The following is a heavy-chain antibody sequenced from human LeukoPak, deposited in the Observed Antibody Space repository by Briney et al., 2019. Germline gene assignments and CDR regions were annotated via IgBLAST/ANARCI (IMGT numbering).Heavy chain of an antibody. CDR1: GDSVSRSDSY. CDR3: ARRRYYDGSGYLE. Sequence: SETLSLTCSVSGDSVSRSDSYWDWICQPPGTGLEWIGTIYYSGRTYYSPSLKSRVTMSVDPSNNQFSLNLRSVTAADTALYYCARRRYYDGSGYLEWGQGTLLSVSS. CDR2: IYYSGRT. J-gene: IGHJ1*01. D-gene: IGHD3-22*01. V-gene: IGHV4-39*01.